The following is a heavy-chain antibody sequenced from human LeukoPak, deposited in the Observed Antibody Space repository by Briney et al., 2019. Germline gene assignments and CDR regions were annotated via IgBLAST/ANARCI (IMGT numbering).Heavy chain of an antibody. V-gene: IGHV4-34*01. CDR1: GGSFSGYY. J-gene: IGHJ4*02. Sequence: SETLSLTCAVYGGSFSGYYWSWIRQPPGKGLEWFGEINHSGSTNYNPSLKSRVTISVDTSKNQFSLKLSSVTAADTAVYYCARGIVMVNTGGYFDYWAREPWSPSPQ. D-gene: IGHD3-22*01. CDR2: INHSGST. CDR3: ARGIVMVNTGGYFDY.